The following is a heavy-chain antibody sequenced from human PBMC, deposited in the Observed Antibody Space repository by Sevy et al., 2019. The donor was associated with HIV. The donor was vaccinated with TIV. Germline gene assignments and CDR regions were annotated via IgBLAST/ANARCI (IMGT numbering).Heavy chain of an antibody. V-gene: IGHV3-30*09. D-gene: IGHD3-22*01. CDR3: AREGESSGHAGAFDT. J-gene: IGHJ3*02. Sequence: GGSLRLSCSASKFTFSLYAMHWVRQAPGKGLEWVAVASYDGSIQYGGPGNGRFGISRDDSKKMLYLQMSSLTTEDTGVYYCAREGESSGHAGAFDTWGQGTMVTVSS. CDR2: ASYDGSIQ. CDR1: KFTFSLYA.